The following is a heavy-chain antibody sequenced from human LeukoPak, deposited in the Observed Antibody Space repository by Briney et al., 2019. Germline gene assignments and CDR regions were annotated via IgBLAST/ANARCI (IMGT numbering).Heavy chain of an antibody. D-gene: IGHD2-2*01. CDR3: ARTRHVPAARNFDY. CDR2: INHSGST. J-gene: IGHJ4*02. V-gene: IGHV4-34*01. Sequence: SETLSLTCAVYGGSFSGYYWSWIRQPPGKGLEWIGEINHSGSTNYNPSLKSRVTISVDTSKNQFSLKLSSVTAADTAVYYCARTRHVPAARNFDYWGQGTLVAVSS. CDR1: GGSFSGYY.